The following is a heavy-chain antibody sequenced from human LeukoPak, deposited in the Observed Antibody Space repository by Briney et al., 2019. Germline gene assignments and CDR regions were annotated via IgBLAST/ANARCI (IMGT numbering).Heavy chain of an antibody. J-gene: IGHJ6*03. D-gene: IGHD1-26*01. CDR1: GYRFTNYW. CDR3: ARHRGGAIGLEFYYYMDA. CDR2: IDPDDSQT. Sequence: GESLKLSCKGSGYRFTNYWIGWVRQAPGKGLEWMGFIDPDDSQTKYSPSFQGQVTISADKSINTIYVQWNSLKASDTAIYFCARHRGGAIGLEFYYYMDAWGKGTTVIVS. V-gene: IGHV5-51*01.